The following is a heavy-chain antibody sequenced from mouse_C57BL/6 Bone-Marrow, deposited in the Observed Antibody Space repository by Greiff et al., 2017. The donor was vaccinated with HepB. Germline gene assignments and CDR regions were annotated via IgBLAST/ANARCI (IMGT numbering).Heavy chain of an antibody. CDR1: GYTFTTYP. V-gene: IGHV1-47*01. J-gene: IGHJ2*01. D-gene: IGHD1-1*01. CDR3: ARGVVENYFDY. Sequence: VQLVESGAELVKPGASVKMSCKASGYTFTTYPLEWMKQNHGKSLEWIGNFHPYNDDTKYNEKFKGKATLTVEKSSSTVYVELSRLTSDDSAVYYCARGVVENYFDYWGQGTTLTVSS. CDR2: FHPYNDDT.